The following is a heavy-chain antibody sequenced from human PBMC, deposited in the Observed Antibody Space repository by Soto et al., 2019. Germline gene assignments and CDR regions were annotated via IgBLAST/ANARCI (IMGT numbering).Heavy chain of an antibody. Sequence: SVKVSCKASGGTFSSYAISWVRQAPGPGHERMGGIIPIFGTANYAQKFQGRVTITADESTSTAYMELSSLRSEDTAVYYCARDAGVQGRLLWFGEAYYYGMDVWGQGTTVTVSS. J-gene: IGHJ6*02. D-gene: IGHD3-10*01. CDR1: GGTFSSYA. CDR3: ARDAGVQGRLLWFGEAYYYGMDV. V-gene: IGHV1-69*13. CDR2: IIPIFGTA.